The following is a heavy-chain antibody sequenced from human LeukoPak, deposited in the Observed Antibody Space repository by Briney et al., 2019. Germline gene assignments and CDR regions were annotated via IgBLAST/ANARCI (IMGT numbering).Heavy chain of an antibody. CDR1: GFTFSSYG. Sequence: GGSLRLSCAASGFTFSSYGMHWVRQAPGKGLEWVALIWYDGSNKYYADSVKGRFTISRDNSKNTLYLQMNSLRAEDTAVYYCARGGFGELYCDYWGQGTLVTVSS. V-gene: IGHV3-30*02. CDR2: IWYDGSNK. CDR3: ARGGFGELYCDY. D-gene: IGHD3-10*01. J-gene: IGHJ4*02.